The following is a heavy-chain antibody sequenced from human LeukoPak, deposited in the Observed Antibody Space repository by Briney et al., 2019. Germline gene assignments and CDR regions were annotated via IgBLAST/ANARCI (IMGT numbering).Heavy chain of an antibody. D-gene: IGHD5-18*01. CDR3: AGYPYGYYYYGMDV. J-gene: IGHJ6*04. Sequence: ASVKVSCKASGYTFTSYGISWVRQAPGQGLEWMGWISAYNGNTNYAQKLQGRVTMTTDTSTSTAYMELRSLRSEDTAVYYCAGYPYGYYYYGMDVWGKGTTVTVSS. CDR2: ISAYNGNT. V-gene: IGHV1-18*04. CDR1: GYTFTSYG.